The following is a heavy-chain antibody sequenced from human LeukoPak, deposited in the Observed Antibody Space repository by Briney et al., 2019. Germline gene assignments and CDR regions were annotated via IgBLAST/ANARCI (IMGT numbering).Heavy chain of an antibody. V-gene: IGHV4-34*01. CDR3: ASLWPYQLSAFDI. Sequence: SETLSLTCTVSGGSISSYYWSWIRQPPGKGLEWIGEINHSGSTNYNPSLKSRVTISVDTSKNQFSLKLSSVTAADTAVYYCASLWPYQLSAFDIWGQGTMVTVSS. CDR1: GGSISSYY. CDR2: INHSGST. D-gene: IGHD2-2*01. J-gene: IGHJ3*02.